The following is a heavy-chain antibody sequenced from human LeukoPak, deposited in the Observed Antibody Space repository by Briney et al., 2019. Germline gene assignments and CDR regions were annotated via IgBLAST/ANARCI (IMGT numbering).Heavy chain of an antibody. CDR1: GFTFSSYS. CDR2: ISSGSSYI. Sequence: GGSLRLSCVASGFTFSSYSMNWVRQAPGKGLEWVSSISSGSSYIYYADSVKGRFTISRDNAKNSLYLQMNSLRAEDTAVYYCARDTGYGDSIDYWGQGTLVTVSS. CDR3: ARDTGYGDSIDY. J-gene: IGHJ4*02. D-gene: IGHD4-17*01. V-gene: IGHV3-21*01.